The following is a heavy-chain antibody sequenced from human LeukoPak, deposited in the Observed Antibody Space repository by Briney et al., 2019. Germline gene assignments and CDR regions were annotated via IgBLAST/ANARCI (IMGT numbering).Heavy chain of an antibody. CDR3: ARSIAVAAPFDY. J-gene: IGHJ4*02. D-gene: IGHD6-19*01. CDR1: GYTFTGYY. V-gene: IGHV1-69*02. Sequence: SVKVSCKASGYTFTGYYMHWVRQAPGQGLEWMGRIIPILGIANYAQKFQGRVTITADKSTSTAYMELSSLRSEDTAVYYRARSIAVAAPFDYWGQGTLVTVFS. CDR2: IIPILGIA.